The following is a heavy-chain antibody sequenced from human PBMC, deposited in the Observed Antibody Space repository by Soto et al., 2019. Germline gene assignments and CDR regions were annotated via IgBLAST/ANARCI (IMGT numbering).Heavy chain of an antibody. J-gene: IGHJ5*02. CDR1: GFTVSSNY. CDR3: ARADYGDYDL. CDR2: IYSGGST. Sequence: PGGSLRLSCAASGFTVSSNYMSWVRQAPGKGLEWVSVIYSGGSTYYADSVKGRFTISRDNSKNTLYPQMNSLRAEDTAVYYCARADYGDYDLWGQGTLVTVSS. V-gene: IGHV3-53*01. D-gene: IGHD4-17*01.